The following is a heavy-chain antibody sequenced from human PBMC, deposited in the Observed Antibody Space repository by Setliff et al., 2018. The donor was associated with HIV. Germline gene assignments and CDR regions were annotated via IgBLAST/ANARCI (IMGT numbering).Heavy chain of an antibody. CDR3: ARYSPRGYTLTGPY. CDR2: IYYSGST. J-gene: IGHJ4*02. Sequence: PSETLSLTCTVSGGSVSSGSYYWSWIRQPPGKGLEWIGYIYYSGSTKHNPSLKSRVTIYLDTSKNQFSLKLTSVTAADTAVYYGARYSPRGYTLTGPYWGQGTLVTVSS. D-gene: IGHD6-25*01. V-gene: IGHV4-61*01. CDR1: GGSVSSGSYY.